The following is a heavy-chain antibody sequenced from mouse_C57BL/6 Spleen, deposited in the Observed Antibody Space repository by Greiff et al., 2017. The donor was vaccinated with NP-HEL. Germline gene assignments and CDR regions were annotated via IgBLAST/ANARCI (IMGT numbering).Heavy chain of an antibody. CDR3: AVTTVVATDYYAMDY. D-gene: IGHD1-1*01. V-gene: IGHV1-69*01. CDR2: IDPSDSYT. CDR1: GYTFTSYW. J-gene: IGHJ4*01. Sequence: QVQLQQPGAELVMPGASVKLSCKASGYTFTSYWMHWVKQRPGQGLEWIGEIDPSDSYTTYNQKFKGKSTLTVDKSSSTAYMQLSSLTSDDSAVYYCAVTTVVATDYYAMDYWGQGTSVTVSS.